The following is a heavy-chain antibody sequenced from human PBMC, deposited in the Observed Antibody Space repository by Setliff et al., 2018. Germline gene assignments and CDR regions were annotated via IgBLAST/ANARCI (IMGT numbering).Heavy chain of an antibody. J-gene: IGHJ4*02. V-gene: IGHV4-39*01. D-gene: IGHD3-10*01. CDR3: ARHEFVGGYYGSVTYRHFDY. Sequence: SETLSFTCTVSGDSISSTSYQWGWLRQPPGQGLEWTGSIYYTGTAYYNPSLQSRVTISVDTSKNQFSLQVTSLAATDTALYSCARHEFVGGYYGSVTYRHFDYWGQGILVTVAS. CDR1: GDSISSTSYQ. CDR2: IYYTGTA.